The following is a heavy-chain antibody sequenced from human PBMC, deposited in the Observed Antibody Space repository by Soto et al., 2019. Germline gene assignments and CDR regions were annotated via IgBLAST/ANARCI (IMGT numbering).Heavy chain of an antibody. J-gene: IGHJ4*02. CDR3: ARLVYDSSGYRPG. CDR2: TYYSGST. D-gene: IGHD3-22*01. V-gene: IGHV4-39*01. Sequence: QLQLQESGPGLVKPSETLSLTCTVSGGSISSSSYYWGWIRQPPGKGLEWIGSTYYSGSTYYNPSLKSRVTIFVAKSKTHFSLKLSSVTAADTAVYYCARLVYDSSGYRPGWGQGTLVTVSS. CDR1: GGSISSSSYY.